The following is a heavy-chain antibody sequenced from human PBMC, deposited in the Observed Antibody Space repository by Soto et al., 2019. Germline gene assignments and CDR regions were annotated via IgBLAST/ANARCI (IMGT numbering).Heavy chain of an antibody. Sequence: QVQLVQSGAEVKKPGASVKVSCKASGYTFTSYYMHWVRQAPGQGLEWMGIINPSGGSTSYAQKYKGRATMTRDTSTSTVYMELSSLSSEDTAVYYCASASSSSPTPEVDPWGQGTLVTVSS. J-gene: IGHJ5*02. CDR1: GYTFTSYY. CDR3: ASASSSSPTPEVDP. V-gene: IGHV1-46*01. D-gene: IGHD6-6*01. CDR2: INPSGGST.